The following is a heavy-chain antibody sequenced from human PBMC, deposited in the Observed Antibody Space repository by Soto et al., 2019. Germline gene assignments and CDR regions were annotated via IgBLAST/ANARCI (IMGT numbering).Heavy chain of an antibody. CDR1: GFTFSDYA. D-gene: IGHD6-19*01. V-gene: IGHV3-30*18. CDR2: VSHDGRNT. CDR3: AKGGRQWLVTSDFNY. J-gene: IGHJ4*02. Sequence: VQLVESGGGVVQPGRSLRLSCAASGFTFSDYAMHWVRQAPGKGLEWVAVVSHDGRNTHYADSVKGRFTISSDSSKNTVSLEMLSLRAEDTAVYYCAKGGRQWLVTSDFNYWGQGALVTVSS.